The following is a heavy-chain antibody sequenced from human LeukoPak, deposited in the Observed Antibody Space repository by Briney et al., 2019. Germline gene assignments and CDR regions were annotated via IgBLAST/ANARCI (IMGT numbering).Heavy chain of an antibody. CDR2: VSGGGGST. V-gene: IGHV3-66*02. CDR1: GFTVSSNY. Sequence: GGSLRLSCAASGFTVSSNYMSWVRQAPGKGLEWVSAVSGGGGSTYYADSVKGLFTISRDNSKNTLYLQMNSLRAEDTAVYYCARDGRRVCDYWGQGTLVTVSS. J-gene: IGHJ4*02. D-gene: IGHD5-24*01. CDR3: ARDGRRVCDY.